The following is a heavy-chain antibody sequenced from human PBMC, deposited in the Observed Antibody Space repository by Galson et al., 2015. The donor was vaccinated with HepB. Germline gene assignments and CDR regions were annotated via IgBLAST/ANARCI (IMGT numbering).Heavy chain of an antibody. CDR1: GFSFTNAW. CDR2: IESKTDGGTT. Sequence: SLRLSCAASGFSFTNAWMSWVRQAPGKGLEWVGHIESKTDGGTTDYAAPVKGRFTISRDASKNTLHLQMNSLKTEDTAVYYCTTVLAYCSGGSCYSSGWLPSWFDPWGQGTLVTVSS. V-gene: IGHV3-15*04. CDR3: TTVLAYCSGGSCYSSGWLPSWFDP. J-gene: IGHJ5*02. D-gene: IGHD2-15*01.